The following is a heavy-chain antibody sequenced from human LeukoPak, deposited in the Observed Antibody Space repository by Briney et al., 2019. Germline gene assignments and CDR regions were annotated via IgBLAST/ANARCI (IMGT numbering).Heavy chain of an antibody. J-gene: IGHJ5*01. D-gene: IGHD2-8*02. V-gene: IGHV3-23*01. CDR2: ISGSGGST. Sequence: GGSLRLSCAASGFTFSSYAMSWVRQAPGKGLEWVSAISGSGGSTYYADSVKGRFTISRDNSKNTLYLQMSSLRDEDTAIYYCVRGGVTRANWFDPWGQGALVTVSS. CDR1: GFTFSSYA. CDR3: VRGGVTRANWFDP.